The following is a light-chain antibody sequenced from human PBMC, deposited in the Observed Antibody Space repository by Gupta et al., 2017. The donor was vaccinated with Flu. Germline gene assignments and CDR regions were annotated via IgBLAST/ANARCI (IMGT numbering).Light chain of an antibody. J-gene: IGKJ2*01. CDR1: QSVRPS. V-gene: IGKV3-11*01. Sequence: ATVSLSPGEGAVLACRASQSVRPSIAWYQQKRGQAPRLLMYDAARRDDGIPARFSGSGFGTDFTLTISTREPEDFAGYYCQQRSYLPMYTFGQGTKLEI. CDR3: QQRSYLPMYT. CDR2: DAA.